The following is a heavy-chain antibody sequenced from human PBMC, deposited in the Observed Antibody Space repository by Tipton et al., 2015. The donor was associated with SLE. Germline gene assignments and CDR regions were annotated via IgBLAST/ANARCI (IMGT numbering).Heavy chain of an antibody. CDR2: IYYSGST. CDR3: ARDPTYYYDNHAFDI. D-gene: IGHD3-22*01. Sequence: TLSLTCTVSGGSISSHYWGWIRQPPGKGLEWIGSIYYSGSTYYNPSLKSRVTISVDTSKNQFSLKLSSVTAADTAVYYCARDPTYYYDNHAFDIWGQGTMVTVSS. V-gene: IGHV4-39*07. J-gene: IGHJ3*02. CDR1: GGSISSHY.